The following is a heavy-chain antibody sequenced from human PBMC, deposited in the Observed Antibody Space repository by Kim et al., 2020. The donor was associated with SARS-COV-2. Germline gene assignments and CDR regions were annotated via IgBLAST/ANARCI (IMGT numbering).Heavy chain of an antibody. D-gene: IGHD6-19*01. V-gene: IGHV3-33*01. CDR3: ARDFGGSGWYDY. J-gene: IGHJ4*02. Sequence: GGSLRLSCAASGFTFSSYGMHWVRQAPGKGLEWVAVIWYDGSNKYYADSVKGRFTISRDNSKNTLYLQMNSLRAEDTAVYYCARDFGGSGWYDYWGQGTLVTVSS. CDR1: GFTFSSYG. CDR2: IWYDGSNK.